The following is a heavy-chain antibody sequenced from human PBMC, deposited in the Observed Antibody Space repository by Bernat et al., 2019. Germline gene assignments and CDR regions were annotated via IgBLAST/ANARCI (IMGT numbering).Heavy chain of an antibody. D-gene: IGHD3-3*01. CDR2: IYYSGST. CDR3: ARGSITIFGVVMPIDY. CDR1: GGSISSGGYY. Sequence: QVQLQESGPGLVKPSETLSLTCSVSGGSISSGGYYWSWIRQHPGKGLEWIGYIYYSGSTYSNPSIKSRVTISVDTSKNQFSLKLSSVTAEDRAVYYCARGSITIFGVVMPIDYWGQGTLVTVSS. J-gene: IGHJ4*02. V-gene: IGHV4-31*03.